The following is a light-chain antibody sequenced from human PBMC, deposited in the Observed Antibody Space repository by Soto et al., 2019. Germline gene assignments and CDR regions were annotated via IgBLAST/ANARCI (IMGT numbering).Light chain of an antibody. J-gene: IGKJ5*01. CDR2: GAS. CDR1: QSVSRN. CDR3: QQTYTTPQIT. V-gene: IGKV3D-15*01. Sequence: EIVMTQSPATLSVSPGERTTLSCRASQSVSRNLAWYQETPGQAPSLLXYGASTRANGIPARFSGSGSGTELTLTISSLQSEDFAVYYCQQTYTTPQITFGQGTRLEIK.